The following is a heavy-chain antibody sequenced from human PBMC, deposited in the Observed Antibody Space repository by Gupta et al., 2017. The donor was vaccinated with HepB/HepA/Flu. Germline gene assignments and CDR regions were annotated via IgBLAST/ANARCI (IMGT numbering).Heavy chain of an antibody. Sequence: EVQLVESGGHLVQPGKSLRLYCVASGFTFDDYAIHWVRQSPGKGLEVVSGIKWNSGGIGYADSVKGLFTISRDQAKNSPYLPMKVLRTEDTAVYYCATDGNNYDILTGARGWFDRWGQGTLVTVSS. CDR2: IKWNSGGI. V-gene: IGHV3-9*01. CDR1: GFTFDDYA. J-gene: IGHJ5*02. CDR3: ATDGNNYDILTGARGWFDR. D-gene: IGHD3-9*01.